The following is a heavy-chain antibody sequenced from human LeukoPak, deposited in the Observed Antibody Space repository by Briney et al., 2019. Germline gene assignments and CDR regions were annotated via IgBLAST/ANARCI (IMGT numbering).Heavy chain of an antibody. J-gene: IGHJ4*02. V-gene: IGHV3-53*01. CDR1: GVTVSSNY. CDR3: ARESEGYYDSSAYED. CDR2: IYSGGRT. Sequence: PGGSLRLSCAASGVTVSSNYMSWVRQAPGKGLEWVSVIYSGGRTYYADSVKGRFTISRDNSKNTLYLQMNSLRVEDKAVYYCARESEGYYDSSAYEDWGKGTLVTVSS. D-gene: IGHD3-22*01.